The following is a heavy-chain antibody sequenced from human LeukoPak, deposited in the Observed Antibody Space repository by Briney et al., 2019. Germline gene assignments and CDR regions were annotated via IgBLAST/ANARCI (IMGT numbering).Heavy chain of an antibody. CDR3: AKDSSGWIDY. J-gene: IGHJ4*02. CDR2: ISWNSGSI. V-gene: IGHV3-9*01. CDR1: GSTFDDYA. D-gene: IGHD6-19*01. Sequence: PGGSLRLSCAASGSTFDDYAMHWVRQAPGKGLEWVSGISWNSGSIGYADSVKGRFTISRDNAKNSLYLQMNSLRAEDTALYYCAKDSSGWIDYWGQGTLVTVSS.